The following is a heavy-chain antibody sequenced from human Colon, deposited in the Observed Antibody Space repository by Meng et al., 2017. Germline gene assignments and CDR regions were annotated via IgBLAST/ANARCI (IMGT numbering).Heavy chain of an antibody. CDR2: IVPMFGTP. CDR3: ARDLES. D-gene: IGHD3-3*01. V-gene: IGHV1-69*01. Sequence: QGELVQAGAEVKKPGSSGRVSCKASGGIFSSYGISWVRQAPGQGLEWMGGIVPMFGTPNYAQKFQGRVTIAADESTTTSFMELSSLRFEDTATYYCARDLESWGQGTLVTVSS. J-gene: IGHJ5*02. CDR1: GGIFSSYG.